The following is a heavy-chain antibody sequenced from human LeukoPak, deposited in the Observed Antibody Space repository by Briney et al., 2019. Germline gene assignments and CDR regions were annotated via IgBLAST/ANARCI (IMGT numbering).Heavy chain of an antibody. J-gene: IGHJ4*02. D-gene: IGHD2-2*02. V-gene: IGHV4-4*09. CDR1: GGSISSYY. Sequence: PSETLSLTCTDSGGSISSYYWSWIRQPPGKGLEWIGYIYTSGSTNYNPSLKSRVTISVDTSKNQFPLKLSSVTAADTAVYYCARVGYCSSTSCYMSIDYWGQGTLVTVSS. CDR2: IYTSGST. CDR3: ARVGYCSSTSCYMSIDY.